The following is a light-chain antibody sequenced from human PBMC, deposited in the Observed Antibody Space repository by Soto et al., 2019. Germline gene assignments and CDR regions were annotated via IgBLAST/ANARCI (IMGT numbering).Light chain of an antibody. Sequence: QSALTQPPSPSGSPGQSVTISCTGSISDVGGHNHVSWYQQHPGKAPKLLIYEVNKRPSGVPDRFSGSKSVNTASLTVSGLQAEDEADYYCSSYAGSMNLIFGGGTKLTVL. V-gene: IGLV2-8*01. J-gene: IGLJ2*01. CDR3: SSYAGSMNLI. CDR1: ISDVGGHNH. CDR2: EVN.